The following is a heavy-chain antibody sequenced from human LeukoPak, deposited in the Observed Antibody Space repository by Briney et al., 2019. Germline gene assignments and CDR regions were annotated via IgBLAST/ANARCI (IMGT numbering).Heavy chain of an antibody. Sequence: PGGSLRLSCAASGFTFSSYSMNWVRQAPGKGLEWVSYISSSSSTIYYADSVKGRFTISRDNAKNSLYLQMNSLRAEDTAVYYCARDGYSSSLTRGYYYYMDVWGKGTTVTVSS. J-gene: IGHJ6*03. CDR1: GFTFSSYS. V-gene: IGHV3-48*01. CDR3: ARDGYSSSLTRGYYYYMDV. CDR2: ISSSSSTI. D-gene: IGHD6-13*01.